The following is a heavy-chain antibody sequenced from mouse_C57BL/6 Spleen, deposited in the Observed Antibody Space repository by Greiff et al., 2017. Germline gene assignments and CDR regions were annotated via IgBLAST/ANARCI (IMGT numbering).Heavy chain of an antibody. CDR3: AISQLTGTYYYAMDY. Sequence: QVQLQQPGAELVKPGASVKVSCKASGYTFTSYWMHWVKQRPGQGLEWIGRIHPSDSDSNYNQKFKGKATLTVDKSSSTAYMQLSSLTSEDSAVYYCAISQLTGTYYYAMDYWGQGTSVTVSS. CDR2: IHPSDSDS. CDR1: GYTFTSYW. D-gene: IGHD4-1*01. J-gene: IGHJ4*01. V-gene: IGHV1-74*01.